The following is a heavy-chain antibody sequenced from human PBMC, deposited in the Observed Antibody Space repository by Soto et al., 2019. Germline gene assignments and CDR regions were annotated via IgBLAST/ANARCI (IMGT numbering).Heavy chain of an antibody. Sequence: VQLVESGGGLVQPGGSLRLSCAAYGFTFSNYDMHWVRQAPEKGLEYVSAINDYGGYTYYANSVKGRFTISRDNSKKTLYLQMGSLRLDDMAVYYCARALRSGNYDYWGQGTLVTVSS. CDR1: GFTFSNYD. CDR3: ARALRSGNYDY. CDR2: INDYGGYT. J-gene: IGHJ4*02. V-gene: IGHV3-64*01. D-gene: IGHD1-26*01.